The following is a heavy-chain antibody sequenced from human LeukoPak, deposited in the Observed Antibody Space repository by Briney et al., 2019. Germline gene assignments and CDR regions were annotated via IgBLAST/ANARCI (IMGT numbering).Heavy chain of an antibody. V-gene: IGHV4-59*08. J-gene: IGHJ3*02. D-gene: IGHD6-13*01. CDR3: ARHRIAAAGTGAFDI. CDR2: IYYSGST. CDR1: GGSISSYY. Sequence: PSETLSLTCTVSGGSISSYYWSWIRQPPGKGLEWIGYIYYSGSTNYNPSLKSRVTISVDTSKNQFSLKLSSVTAADTAVYYCARHRIAAAGTGAFDIWGQGTMVTVSS.